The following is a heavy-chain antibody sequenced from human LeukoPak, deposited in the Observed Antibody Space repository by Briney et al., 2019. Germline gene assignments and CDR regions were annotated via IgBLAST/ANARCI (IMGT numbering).Heavy chain of an antibody. CDR1: GFTFSSYG. V-gene: IGHV3-30*18. CDR2: ISYDGSNK. Sequence: GGSLRLSCAASGFTFSSYGMHGVRQAPGKGLEWVAVISYDGSNKYYADSVKGRFTISRDNSKNTLYLQMNSLRAEDTAVYYCAKTRALGYWGQGTLVTVSS. D-gene: IGHD3-10*01. J-gene: IGHJ4*02. CDR3: AKTRALGY.